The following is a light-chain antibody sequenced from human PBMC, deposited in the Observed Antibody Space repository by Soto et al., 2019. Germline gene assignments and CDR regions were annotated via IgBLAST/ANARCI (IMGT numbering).Light chain of an antibody. CDR1: QSISSW. J-gene: IGKJ2*01. V-gene: IGKV1-5*01. CDR3: QQYNSYSGGYT. CDR2: DAS. Sequence: DIQMTQSPSTLSASVGDRVTITCRASQSISSWLAWYQQKPGKAPKLLIHDASSLQSGVPSRFSGSGSGTEFTLTISSLQPDDFATYYCQQYNSYSGGYTFGQGTKLEIK.